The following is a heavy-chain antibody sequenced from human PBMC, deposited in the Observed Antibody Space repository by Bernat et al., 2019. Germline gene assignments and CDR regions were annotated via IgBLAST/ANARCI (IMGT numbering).Heavy chain of an antibody. D-gene: IGHD6-19*01. V-gene: IGHV4-59*01. Sequence: QVQLQESGPGLVKPSETLSLTCTVSGGSISSYYWSWIRQPPGKGLEWIGYIYYSGSTNYNPSLKSRVTISVDTSKNQFSLKLSSVTAADTAVYYCARGAGAGSMAIDYWGQGTLVTVSA. CDR2: IYYSGST. J-gene: IGHJ4*02. CDR3: ARGAGAGSMAIDY. CDR1: GGSISSYY.